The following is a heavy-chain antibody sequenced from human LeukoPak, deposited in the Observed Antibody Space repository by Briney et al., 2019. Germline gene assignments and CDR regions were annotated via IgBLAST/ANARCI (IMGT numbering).Heavy chain of an antibody. J-gene: IGHJ6*04. CDR2: IYHSGST. CDR1: GYSISSGYY. V-gene: IGHV4-38-2*02. CDR3: ARDARAPNYCYGMDV. Sequence: SETLSLTCAVSGYSISSGYYWGWIRQPPGKGLEWIGSIYHSGSTYYNPSLKSRVTISVDTSKNQFSLKLSSVTAADTAVYYCARDARAPNYCYGMDVWGKGTTVTVSS.